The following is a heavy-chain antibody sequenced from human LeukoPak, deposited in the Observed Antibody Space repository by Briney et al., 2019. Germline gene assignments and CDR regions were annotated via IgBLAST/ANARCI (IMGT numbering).Heavy chain of an antibody. V-gene: IGHV3-23*01. CDR1: GFTFSSDG. J-gene: IGHJ4*02. CDR3: VTNFDPDVD. CDR2: ISSSGGST. D-gene: IGHD3-9*01. Sequence: GGSLRLSCAASGFTFSSDGMSWVRQAPGKGLEWVSAISSSGGSTYYADSVKGRFTISRDNAKNSLYLQMNSLRAEDTAVYYCVTNFDPDVDWGQGTLVTVSS.